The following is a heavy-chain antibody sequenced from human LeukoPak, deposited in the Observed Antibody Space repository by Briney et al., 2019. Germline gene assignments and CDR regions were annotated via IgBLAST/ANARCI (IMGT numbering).Heavy chain of an antibody. Sequence: ASVKVSCKASGYTFTSYDINWVRQATGQGLEWMGWMNPNSGNTGYAQKFQGRVTITRNTSISTAYMELSSLRSEDTAVYYCARGPYGSGSYSFDYWGQGTLVTVSS. CDR3: ARGPYGSGSYSFDY. CDR2: MNPNSGNT. CDR1: GYTFTSYD. J-gene: IGHJ4*02. D-gene: IGHD3-10*01. V-gene: IGHV1-8*03.